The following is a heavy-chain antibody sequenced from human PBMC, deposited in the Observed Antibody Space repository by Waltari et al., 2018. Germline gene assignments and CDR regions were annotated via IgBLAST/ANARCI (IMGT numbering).Heavy chain of an antibody. Sequence: QLQLQESGPGLVKPSETLSLTCTVSGGSISRSSSYWGWLRQPPGKGLEWIGSIYYSGSTYYNPSLKSRVTISVDTSKNQFSLKLSSVTAADTAVYYCARHMDYYDYFDYWGQGTLVTVSS. CDR2: IYYSGST. D-gene: IGHD3-10*01. J-gene: IGHJ4*02. CDR3: ARHMDYYDYFDY. CDR1: GGSISRSSSY. V-gene: IGHV4-39*01.